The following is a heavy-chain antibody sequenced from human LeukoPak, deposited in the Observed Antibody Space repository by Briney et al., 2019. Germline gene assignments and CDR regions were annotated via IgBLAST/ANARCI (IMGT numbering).Heavy chain of an antibody. CDR1: GGSFSGYY. Sequence: SETLSLTCAVYGGSFSGYYWSWIRQPPGKGLEWIGEINHSGSTNYNPSLKSRVTISVDTSKNQFSLKLSSVTAADTAVYYCARDYGGNWGYFDYWGQGTLVTVSS. CDR2: INHSGST. J-gene: IGHJ4*02. D-gene: IGHD4-23*01. V-gene: IGHV4-34*01. CDR3: ARDYGGNWGYFDY.